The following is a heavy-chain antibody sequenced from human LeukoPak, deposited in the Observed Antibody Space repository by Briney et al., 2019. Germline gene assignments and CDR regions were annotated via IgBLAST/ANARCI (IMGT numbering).Heavy chain of an antibody. CDR3: AGKDNWSLFDP. V-gene: IGHV1-69*02. Sequence: SVKVSCKTSGGTFSSYTISWVRQAPGQGREWMGRIIPVLGIANYAQKFQGRVTITADKSTSTAYMELSSLRSEDTAVYYCAGKDNWSLFDPWGQGTLVTVSS. D-gene: IGHD1-20*01. CDR1: GGTFSSYT. J-gene: IGHJ5*02. CDR2: IIPVLGIA.